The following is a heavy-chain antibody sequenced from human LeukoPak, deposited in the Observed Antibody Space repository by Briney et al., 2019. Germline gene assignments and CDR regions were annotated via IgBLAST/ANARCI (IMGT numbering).Heavy chain of an antibody. V-gene: IGHV4-34*01. CDR1: GGSFSGYY. D-gene: IGHD6-13*01. J-gene: IGHJ5*02. Sequence: TTSETLSLTCAVYGGSFSGYYWSWIRQPPGKGLEWIGEINHSGSTNYNPSLKSRVTISVDTSKNQFSLKLSSVTAADTAVYYCARVIAAAGTNWFDPWGQGTLVTVSS. CDR2: INHSGST. CDR3: ARVIAAAGTNWFDP.